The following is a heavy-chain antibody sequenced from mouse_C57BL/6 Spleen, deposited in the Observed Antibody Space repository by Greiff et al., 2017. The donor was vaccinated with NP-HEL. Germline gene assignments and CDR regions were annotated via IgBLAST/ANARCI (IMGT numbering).Heavy chain of an antibody. CDR2: IWGVGST. CDR3: ASVSELGRGAY. D-gene: IGHD4-1*01. J-gene: IGHJ3*01. Sequence: QVQLQQSGPGLVAPSQSLSITCTVSGFSLTSYGVDWVRQSPGKGLEWLGVIWGVGSTNYNSALKSRLSISKDNSKSQVFLKMNSLQTDDTAMYYCASVSELGRGAYWGQGTLVTVSA. V-gene: IGHV2-6*01. CDR1: GFSLTSYG.